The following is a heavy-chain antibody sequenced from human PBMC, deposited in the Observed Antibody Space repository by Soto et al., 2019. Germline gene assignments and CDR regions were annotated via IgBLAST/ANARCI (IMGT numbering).Heavy chain of an antibody. J-gene: IGHJ4*02. V-gene: IGHV3-15*01. CDR3: TTDRRHGDFDY. CDR2: IKSKTDGGTT. D-gene: IGHD3-10*01. Sequence: PWGSLRVSCASSVFTFSNAWMSWVRQAPGKGLDWVGRIKSKTDGGTTDYAAPVKGRFTISRDDSKNTLYLQMNSLKTEDTAVYYCTTDRRHGDFDYWGQGTLVTVSS. CDR1: VFTFSNAW.